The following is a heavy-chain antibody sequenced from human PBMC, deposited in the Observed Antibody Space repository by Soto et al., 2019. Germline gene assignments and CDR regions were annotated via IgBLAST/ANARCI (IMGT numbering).Heavy chain of an antibody. V-gene: IGHV1-58*01. Sequence: ASVKVSCKASGFTFTSSAVQWVRQARGQRLEWIGWIVVGSGNTNYAQKFQERVTITRDMSTSTAYMELSSLRSEDTAVYYCHSGVLRFLDPGAFDIWGQGTMVTV. CDR3: HSGVLRFLDPGAFDI. D-gene: IGHD3-3*01. CDR1: GFTFTSSA. J-gene: IGHJ3*02. CDR2: IVVGSGNT.